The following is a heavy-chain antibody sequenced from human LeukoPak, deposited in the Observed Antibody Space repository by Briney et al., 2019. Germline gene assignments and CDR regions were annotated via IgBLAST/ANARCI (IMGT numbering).Heavy chain of an antibody. CDR1: GGSISSYY. J-gene: IGHJ4*02. CDR3: ARTYGDPLSFDY. CDR2: IYYSGST. Sequence: SETLSLTCTVSGGSISSYYWSWIRQPPGKGLEWIGYIYYSGSTNYNPSLKSRVTISVDTSKNQFSLKLSSVTAADTAVYYCARTYGDPLSFDYWGQGTLVTVSS. D-gene: IGHD4-17*01. V-gene: IGHV4-59*01.